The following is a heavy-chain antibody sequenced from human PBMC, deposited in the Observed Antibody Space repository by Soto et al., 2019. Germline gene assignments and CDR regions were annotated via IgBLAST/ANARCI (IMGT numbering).Heavy chain of an antibody. CDR3: ASPIAVAGSRAFAI. J-gene: IGHJ3*02. CDR1: GFTLSSYH. D-gene: IGHD6-19*01. Sequence: DVQLVESGGGLVQPGGSLRLSCAASGFTLSSYHMNWVRQAPGEGLEWVSYINTDSSTTKDADSVKGRFTISRDNAKNYMYLQMNILRDEDTAVYYCASPIAVAGSRAFAIWGQGTMVTVSS. CDR2: INTDSSTT. V-gene: IGHV3-48*02.